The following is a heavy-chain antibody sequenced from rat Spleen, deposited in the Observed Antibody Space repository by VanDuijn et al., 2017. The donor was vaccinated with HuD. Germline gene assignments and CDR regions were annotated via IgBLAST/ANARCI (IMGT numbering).Heavy chain of an antibody. J-gene: IGHJ1*01. Sequence: EVQLVESGGGLVQPGRSLKISCAASGFTFSTFPVAWVRQTPKKGLEWVASITSGGDGSYYPDSVKGRFTISRDNTINTLYLQMDSLRSEDAATFYCARHRGDGNSDWYFDFWGPGTMVTVSS. CDR3: ARHRGDGNSDWYFDF. D-gene: IGHD1-12*02. CDR2: ITSGGDGS. V-gene: IGHV5S13*01. CDR1: GFTFSTFP.